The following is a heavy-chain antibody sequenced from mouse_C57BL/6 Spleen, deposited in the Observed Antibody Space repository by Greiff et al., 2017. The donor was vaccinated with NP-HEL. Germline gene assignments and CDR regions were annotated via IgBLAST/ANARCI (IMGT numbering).Heavy chain of an antibody. CDR3: ARADWDPFFDY. CDR1: GYSITSGYY. CDR2: ISYDGSN. V-gene: IGHV3-6*01. Sequence: EVQLVESGPGLVKPSQSLSLTCSVTGYSITSGYYWNWIRQFPGNKLEWMGYISYDGSNNYNPSLKNRIPITRDTSKNQFFLKLNSVTTEDTATYYCARADWDPFFDYWGQGTTLTVSS. D-gene: IGHD4-1*01. J-gene: IGHJ2*01.